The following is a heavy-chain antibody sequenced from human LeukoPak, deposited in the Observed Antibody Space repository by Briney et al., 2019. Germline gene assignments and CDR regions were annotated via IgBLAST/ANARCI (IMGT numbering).Heavy chain of an antibody. V-gene: IGHV6-1*01. CDR1: GDSVSSNSAA. J-gene: IGHJ5*02. CDR2: TYYRSKWYN. CDR3: AKEPAPYSSGWYFPDDH. D-gene: IGHD6-19*01. Sequence: SQTLSLTCAISGDSVSSNSAAWNWIRQSPSRGLEWLGRTYYRSKWYNDYAVSVKSRITINPDTSKNQFSLQLNSVTPEDTAVYYCAKEPAPYSSGWYFPDDHWGQGALVTVSS.